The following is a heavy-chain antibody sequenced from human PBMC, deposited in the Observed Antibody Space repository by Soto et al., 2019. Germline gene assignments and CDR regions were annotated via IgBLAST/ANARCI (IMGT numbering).Heavy chain of an antibody. V-gene: IGHV3-33*01. CDR1: GFTFSSYG. J-gene: IGHJ4*02. CDR3: ARDRLLGDYDDY. CDR2: IWYDGSNK. D-gene: IGHD2-15*01. Sequence: QVQLVESGGGVVQPGRSLRLSCAASGFTFSSYGMHWVRQAPGKGLEWVAVIWYDGSNKYYADSVKGRFTSSRDNSKNPLYLQMNSLRAEDTAVYYCARDRLLGDYDDYWGQGALVTVSS.